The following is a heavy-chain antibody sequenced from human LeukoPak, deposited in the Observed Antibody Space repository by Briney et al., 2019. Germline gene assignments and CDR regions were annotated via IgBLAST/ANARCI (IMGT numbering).Heavy chain of an antibody. CDR1: GFTFSNYA. J-gene: IGHJ6*02. Sequence: GGSLRLSCAASGFTFSNYAMSWVRQAPGKGLEWVSTISGSGGRTYYTDSVKGRFTISRDNSKNTLFLQMNSLRAEDTAIYYCAKHQQIYGDSLMDVWGQGTTVTVSS. D-gene: IGHD4-17*01. CDR3: AKHQQIYGDSLMDV. V-gene: IGHV3-23*01. CDR2: ISGSGGRT.